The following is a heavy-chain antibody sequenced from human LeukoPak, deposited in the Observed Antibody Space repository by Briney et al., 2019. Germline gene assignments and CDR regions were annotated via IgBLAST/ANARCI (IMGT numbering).Heavy chain of an antibody. CDR1: GGSISLYY. J-gene: IGHJ4*02. V-gene: IGHV4-59*01. CDR2: IYYTGST. D-gene: IGHD6-13*01. CDR3: ARNLIPEQLVLNF. Sequence: SETLSLTCTVSGGSISLYYWSWIRQPPGKGLEWIGYIYYTGSTNYNPSLKSRVTMSVDTSKNQFSLNLRSVTPEDTAVYYCARNLIPEQLVLNFWGQGTLVTVSS.